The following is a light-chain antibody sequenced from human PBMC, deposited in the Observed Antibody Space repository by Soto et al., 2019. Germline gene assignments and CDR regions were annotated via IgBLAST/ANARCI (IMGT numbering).Light chain of an antibody. J-gene: IGKJ4*01. V-gene: IGKV3-20*01. Sequence: IVLTQSQPTLSLSPGERATLSCTASQHVTTTYIAWYQQKFGQAPRLLIYGASTRATGTPDRFTGGGFGTDFTLTISRVEPEDFAVYYCQQYDSSFTFGGGTKVEMK. CDR3: QQYDSSFT. CDR1: QHVTTTY. CDR2: GAS.